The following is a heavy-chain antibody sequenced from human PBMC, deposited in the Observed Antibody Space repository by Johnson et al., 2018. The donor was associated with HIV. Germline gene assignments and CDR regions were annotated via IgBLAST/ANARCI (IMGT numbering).Heavy chain of an antibody. J-gene: IGHJ3*02. CDR2: IYSGGST. V-gene: IGHV3-53*02. D-gene: IGHD3-10*01. CDR3: ARDSGKWSGVRFAFDI. Sequence: VRLVETGGGLIQPGGSLRLSCAASGFTVSSNYMSWVRQAPGKGLEWVSVIYSGGSTYYADSVKGRCTISRDNSKNTLYLQMNSLRAEDTAVYYCARDSGKWSGVRFAFDIWGQGTMVTVSS. CDR1: GFTVSSNY.